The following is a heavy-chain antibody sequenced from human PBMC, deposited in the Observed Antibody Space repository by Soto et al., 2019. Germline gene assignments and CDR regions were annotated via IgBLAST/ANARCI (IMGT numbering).Heavy chain of an antibody. CDR1: GYSFTSYW. CDR2: IYPGDSDT. D-gene: IGHD3-22*01. Sequence: PGESLKISCKGSGYSFTSYWIGWVRQMPGKGLEWMGIIYPGDSDTRYSPSFQGQVTISADKSISTAYLQWSSLKASDTAMYYCARHDGYYYDSSVSSKGYYYYGMDVWGQGTTVTVSS. V-gene: IGHV5-51*01. CDR3: ARHDGYYYDSSVSSKGYYYYGMDV. J-gene: IGHJ6*02.